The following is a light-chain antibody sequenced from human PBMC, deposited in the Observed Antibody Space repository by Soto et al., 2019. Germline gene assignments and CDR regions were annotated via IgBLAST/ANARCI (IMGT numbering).Light chain of an antibody. CDR1: QSVSTSY. J-gene: IGKJ5*01. Sequence: VLTQSPGTLSLSPGDRATLSCRASQSVSTSYLACYQQKPGQAPRLLIYDVSSRATGVPSRFSGTGSETDFTLTISGLQSEDSAIYFCQQYNNWPFSFGQGTRLEIK. CDR2: DVS. CDR3: QQYNNWPFS. V-gene: IGKV3-15*01.